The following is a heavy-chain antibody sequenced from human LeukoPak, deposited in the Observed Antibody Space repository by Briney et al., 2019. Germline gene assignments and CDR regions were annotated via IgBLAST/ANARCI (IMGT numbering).Heavy chain of an antibody. D-gene: IGHD3-16*01. J-gene: IGHJ4*02. CDR2: INPNSDDR. Sequence: GASVKVSFKTSGYTFIGYYIHWVRQAPGQGLEWMGWINPNSDDRNYAQKFQGRVTMTRDTSISTAYMELSSLRSDDTAVYYCARGDLYNFDYWGQGTLVTVSS. V-gene: IGHV1-2*02. CDR1: GYTFIGYY. CDR3: ARGDLYNFDY.